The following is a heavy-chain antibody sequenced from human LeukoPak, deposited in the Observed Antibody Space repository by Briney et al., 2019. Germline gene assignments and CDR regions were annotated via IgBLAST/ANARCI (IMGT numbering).Heavy chain of an antibody. V-gene: IGHV3-30*04. J-gene: IGHJ6*03. CDR3: ARDKDGDYTEDYMDV. Sequence: PGRSLRLSCAASGFTFSSYAMHWVRQAPGKGLEWVAVISYDGSNKYYADSVKGRFTISRDNSKNTLYLQMNSLRAEDTAVYYCARDKDGDYTEDYMDVWGKGTTVTVS. CDR1: GFTFSSYA. CDR2: ISYDGSNK. D-gene: IGHD4-17*01.